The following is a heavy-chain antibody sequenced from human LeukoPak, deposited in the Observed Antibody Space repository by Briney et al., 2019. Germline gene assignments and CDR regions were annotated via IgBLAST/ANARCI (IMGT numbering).Heavy chain of an antibody. Sequence: GGSLRLSCAASGFTFSDYYMSWIRQAPGKGLEWVSYISSRGSTIDYADSVKGRFTISRDNAKNSLSLQMNSLRAEDTAVYYCARGRPGLGGEHTGYYYYGLDVWGQGTTVTVSS. CDR1: GFTFSDYY. V-gene: IGHV3-11*01. CDR2: ISSRGSTI. J-gene: IGHJ6*02. D-gene: IGHD1-14*01. CDR3: ARGRPGLGGEHTGYYYYGLDV.